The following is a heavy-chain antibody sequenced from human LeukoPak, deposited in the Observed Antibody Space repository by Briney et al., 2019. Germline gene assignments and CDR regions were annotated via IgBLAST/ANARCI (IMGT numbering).Heavy chain of an antibody. J-gene: IGHJ4*02. CDR2: ISTSGTT. D-gene: IGHD6-13*01. V-gene: IGHV4-4*07. CDR3: ARGAAAGS. Sequence: SETLPLTCTVSGGSINTYYWSWIRQPAGKGLEWIGHISTSGTTNYNPSLKSRVTMSVDTSKNQFSLKLSSVTAADTAVYYCARGAAAGSWGQGTLVTVSS. CDR1: GGSINTYY.